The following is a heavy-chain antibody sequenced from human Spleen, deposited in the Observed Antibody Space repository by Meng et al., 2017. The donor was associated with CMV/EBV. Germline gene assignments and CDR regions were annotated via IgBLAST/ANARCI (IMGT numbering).Heavy chain of an antibody. V-gene: IGHV3-11*04. CDR1: GFTFTDYY. CDR3: VKLFDF. Sequence: GESLKISCAASGFTFTDYYMTWIRQAPGKGLEWVSYISSSGTSIYYADSVKGRFTISRDNAQNSLSLQMNSLRAEDTAVYYCVKLFDFWGQGTLVTVSS. J-gene: IGHJ4*02. CDR2: ISSSGTSI. D-gene: IGHD2-15*01.